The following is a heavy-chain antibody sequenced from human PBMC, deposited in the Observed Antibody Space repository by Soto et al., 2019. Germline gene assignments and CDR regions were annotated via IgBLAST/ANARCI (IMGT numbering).Heavy chain of an antibody. V-gene: IGHV3-30-3*01. CDR1: GFTFSSYA. J-gene: IGHJ4*02. CDR2: ISYDGSNK. CDR3: ARERRFDY. Sequence: QVQLVESGGGVVQPGRSLRLSCAASGFTFSSYAMHWVRQAPGKGLEWVAVISYDGSNKYYADSVKGRFTISRDNSKNTLYLQMNSLRAEDTAVYYCARERRFDYWGQGTLVTASS.